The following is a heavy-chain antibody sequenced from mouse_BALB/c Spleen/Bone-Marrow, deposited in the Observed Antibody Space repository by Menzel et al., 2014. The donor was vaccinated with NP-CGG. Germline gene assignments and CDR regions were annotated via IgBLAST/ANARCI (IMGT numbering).Heavy chain of an antibody. V-gene: IGHV1S132*01. J-gene: IGHJ2*01. Sequence: QVQLKQSGAELVKPGASVKLSCKTSGYTFTSYWIQWVKQRPGQGLGWIGGIFPGTGTTYYNEKFKDKATLTIDTSSSTAYMQLSSLTSEDSAVYFCARKGISTVIATPYYFDYWGQGSTLTVSS. D-gene: IGHD2-4*01. CDR2: IFPGTGTT. CDR3: ARKGISTVIATPYYFDY. CDR1: GYTFTSYW.